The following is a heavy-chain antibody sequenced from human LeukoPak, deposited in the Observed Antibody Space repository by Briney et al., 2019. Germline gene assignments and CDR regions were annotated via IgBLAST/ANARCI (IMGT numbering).Heavy chain of an antibody. CDR1: GDSVSSNKAS. D-gene: IGHD6-13*01. J-gene: IGHJ3*02. CDR3: AGRITAAGIDAFPT. CDR2: TYYRSKWYK. Sequence: SQTLSLTCGISGDSVSSNKASWDWIRQSPSRGLEWLVKTYYRSKWYKDYAGIVKGRLTINPDTSKNQFSLQLNSVTPEDTAVYYCAGRITAAGIDAFPTWGQGTRVTVSS. V-gene: IGHV6-1*01.